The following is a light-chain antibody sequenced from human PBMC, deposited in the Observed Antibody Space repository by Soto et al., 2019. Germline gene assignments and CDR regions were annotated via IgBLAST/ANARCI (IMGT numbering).Light chain of an antibody. J-gene: IGLJ2*01. Sequence: QYALTQPASVSGSPGQSITISCTGNSSDVGGYNFVSWYQQHPGKAPKLMIYEVSNRPSGVSNRFSGSKSGNTASLTISGLQAEDEADYSCSSYTSSSPPVLFGGGTKVTVL. CDR3: SSYTSSSPPVL. CDR2: EVS. V-gene: IGLV2-14*01. CDR1: SSDVGGYNF.